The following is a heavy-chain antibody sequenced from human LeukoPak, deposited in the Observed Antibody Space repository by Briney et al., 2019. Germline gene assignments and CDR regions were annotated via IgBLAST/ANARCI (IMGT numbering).Heavy chain of an antibody. V-gene: IGHV3-48*01. Sequence: GGSLRLSCAASGFTLRSYGINWVRQAPGKGLEWISYISSSSSTIYYADSVKGRFTISGDNAKNSLYLQMNSLRAEDTAVYYCARGIYSSGSRSFDYWGQGTLVTVSS. CDR1: GFTLRSYG. J-gene: IGHJ4*02. CDR3: ARGIYSSGSRSFDY. D-gene: IGHD5-18*01. CDR2: ISSSSSTI.